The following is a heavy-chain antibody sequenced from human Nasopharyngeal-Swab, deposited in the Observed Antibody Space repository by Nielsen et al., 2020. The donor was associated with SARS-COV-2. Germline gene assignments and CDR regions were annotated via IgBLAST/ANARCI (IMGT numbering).Heavy chain of an antibody. V-gene: IGHV4-4*07. J-gene: IGHJ5*02. Sequence: SETLSLTCTVSGGSISSYYWSWIRQPAGKGLEWIGRIYTSGSTNYNPPLKSRVTMSVDTSKNQFSLKLSSVTAADTAVYYCARERFWSGLNWFDPWGQGTLVTVSS. CDR1: GGSISSYY. CDR3: ARERFWSGLNWFDP. CDR2: IYTSGST. D-gene: IGHD3-3*01.